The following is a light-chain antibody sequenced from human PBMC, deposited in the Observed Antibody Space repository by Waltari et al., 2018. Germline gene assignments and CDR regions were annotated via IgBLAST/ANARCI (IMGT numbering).Light chain of an antibody. V-gene: IGLV2-14*01. Sequence: QSALTQPASVSGSPGQSITITCTGTSSDVGGYNFVSWYQQYPGKAPKLMIYDVSNRASGLSNRFSGYKSGNTASLTISGLQAEDEADYYCSSYTSTSPYVVFGGGTKLTVL. CDR2: DVS. CDR1: SSDVGGYNF. CDR3: SSYTSTSPYVV. J-gene: IGLJ3*02.